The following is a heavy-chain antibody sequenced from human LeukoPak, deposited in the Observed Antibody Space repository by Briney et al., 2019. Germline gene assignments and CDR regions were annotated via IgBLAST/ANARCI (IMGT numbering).Heavy chain of an antibody. CDR3: ANYVSDAFDI. CDR1: GYTFTSYD. Sequence: SVKVSCKASGYTFTSYDINWVRQAPGQGLEWMGRIIPILGIANYAQKFQGRVTITADKSTSTAYMELSSLRSEDTAVYYCANYVSDAFDIWGQGTMVTVSS. CDR2: IIPILGIA. J-gene: IGHJ3*02. D-gene: IGHD4-17*01. V-gene: IGHV1-69*04.